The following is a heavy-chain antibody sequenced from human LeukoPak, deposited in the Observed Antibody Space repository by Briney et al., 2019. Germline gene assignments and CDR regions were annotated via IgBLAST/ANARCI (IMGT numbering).Heavy chain of an antibody. D-gene: IGHD6-19*01. CDR3: AKGVAVAGDLDY. CDR2: IRYDGSNK. J-gene: IGHJ4*02. V-gene: IGHV3-30*02. Sequence: GGSLRLSCAASGFTFSGYGMHWVRQAPGKGLEWVAFIRYDGSNKYYADSVKGRFTISRDNSKNTLYLQMNSLRAEDTAVCYCAKGVAVAGDLDYWGQGTLVTVSS. CDR1: GFTFSGYG.